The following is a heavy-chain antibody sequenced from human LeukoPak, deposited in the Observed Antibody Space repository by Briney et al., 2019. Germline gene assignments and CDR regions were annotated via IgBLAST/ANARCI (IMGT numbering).Heavy chain of an antibody. CDR3: ARGLDILTGRDWFDP. CDR1: GYTFTIYA. J-gene: IGHJ5*02. V-gene: IGHV1-3*01. Sequence: ASVKVSIKASGYTFTIYAMHWVRQAPGQRLEWMGWINAGNGNTKYSQKFQGRVTITRDASASTAYMELSSLRSEDTAVYYCARGLDILTGRDWFDPWGQGTLVTVSS. D-gene: IGHD3-9*01. CDR2: INAGNGNT.